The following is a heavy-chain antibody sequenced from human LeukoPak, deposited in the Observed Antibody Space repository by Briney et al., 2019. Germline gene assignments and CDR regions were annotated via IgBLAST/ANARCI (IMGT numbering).Heavy chain of an antibody. CDR1: GFTFSSYE. Sequence: GGSLRLSCAASGFTFSSYEMNWVRQAPGKGLEWVSYISSSGSTIYYADSVKGGFTISRDNAKNSLYLQMNSLRAEDTAVYYCARFGRLYDYVWGSYSIFDYWGQGTLVTVSS. D-gene: IGHD3-16*01. J-gene: IGHJ4*02. CDR3: ARFGRLYDYVWGSYSIFDY. CDR2: ISSSGSTI. V-gene: IGHV3-48*03.